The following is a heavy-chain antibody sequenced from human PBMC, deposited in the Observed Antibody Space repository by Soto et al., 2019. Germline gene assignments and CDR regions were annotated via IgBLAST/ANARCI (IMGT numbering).Heavy chain of an antibody. CDR3: ARDSRGYCSSTSCYDWFDP. CDR1: GYTFTSYG. CDR2: ISAYNGNT. D-gene: IGHD2-2*01. V-gene: IGHV1-18*01. Sequence: QVQLVQSGAEVKKPGASVKVSCKASGYTFTSYGISWVRQAPGQGLEWMGWISAYNGNTNYAQKLQGRVTMTIDTYTSTAYIELRSLRSDDTAVYYCARDSRGYCSSTSCYDWFDPWGQGTLVTVSS. J-gene: IGHJ5*02.